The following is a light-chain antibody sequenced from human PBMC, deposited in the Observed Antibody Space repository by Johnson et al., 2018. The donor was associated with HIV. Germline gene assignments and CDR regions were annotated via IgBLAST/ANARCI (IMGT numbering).Light chain of an antibody. CDR1: SSNIGSDP. Sequence: QSVLTQPPSASGTPGQRVTISCSGSSSNIGSDPVNWYQQLPGTAPKLLIYRNNQRPSGVPDRFSGSKSGTSASLAISGLQAEDEADYYCAAWDDNLNGPGYVFGAGTKVTVL. CDR3: AAWDDNLNGPGYV. V-gene: IGLV1-44*01. J-gene: IGLJ1*01. CDR2: RNN.